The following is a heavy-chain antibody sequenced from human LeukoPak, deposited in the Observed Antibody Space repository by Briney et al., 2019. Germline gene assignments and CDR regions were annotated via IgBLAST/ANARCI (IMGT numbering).Heavy chain of an antibody. J-gene: IGHJ4*02. CDR3: ARLEALYDYVWGSWDY. V-gene: IGHV1-18*01. CDR2: ISAYNGNT. CDR1: GYTFTSYG. Sequence: ASVKVSCKAFGYTFTSYGISWVRQAPGQGLEWMGWISAYNGNTNYAQKLQGRVTMTTDTSTSTAYMELRSLRSDDTAVYYCARLEALYDYVWGSWDYWGQGTLVTVSS. D-gene: IGHD3-16*01.